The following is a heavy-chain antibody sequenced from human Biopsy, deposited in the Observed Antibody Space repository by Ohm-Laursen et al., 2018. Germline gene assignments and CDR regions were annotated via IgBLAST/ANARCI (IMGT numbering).Heavy chain of an antibody. J-gene: IGHJ4*02. Sequence: PSETLSLTCSVSGGSVSGYYWSWIRQPPGKGLEWIGYIYYNGSTNYNPSLKSRATISENTSKTLFPQKLNLVTAADTAVYSCARHSPAPNWTFDYWGQGTQVTVSS. CDR1: GGSVSGYY. CDR3: ARHSPAPNWTFDY. V-gene: IGHV4-59*08. D-gene: IGHD3/OR15-3a*01. CDR2: IYYNGST.